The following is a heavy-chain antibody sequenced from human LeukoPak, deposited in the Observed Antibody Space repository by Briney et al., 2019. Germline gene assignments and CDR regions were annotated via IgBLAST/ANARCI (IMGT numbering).Heavy chain of an antibody. CDR1: GFTFSSYA. J-gene: IGHJ4*02. CDR2: ISGSGGST. Sequence: GGSLRLSCAASGFTFSSYAMSWVRQAPGKGLEWVSAISGSGGSTYYADSVKGRFTISRDNSKNTLYLQMNSLRAEDTAVYYCAKGSYFDRLKTPFDYWGQGTLVTVSS. CDR3: AKGSYFDRLKTPFDY. D-gene: IGHD3-9*01. V-gene: IGHV3-23*01.